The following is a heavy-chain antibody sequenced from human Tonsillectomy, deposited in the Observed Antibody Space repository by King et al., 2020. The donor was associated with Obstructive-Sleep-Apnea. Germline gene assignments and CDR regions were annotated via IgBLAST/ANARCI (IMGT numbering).Heavy chain of an antibody. V-gene: IGHV1-8*01. Sequence: QLVQSGAEVKKPGASVKGSCKTSGYTFSSYDINGVRQATGQGLEGMGWMNPSICNTGDAQKFQRRLTMTRNTSTSTVYMELSSLRSEDTAMYYCARGLSLLWGQGTLVTVSS. CDR1: GYTFSSYD. J-gene: IGHJ4*02. CDR2: MNPSICNT. CDR3: ARGLSLL.